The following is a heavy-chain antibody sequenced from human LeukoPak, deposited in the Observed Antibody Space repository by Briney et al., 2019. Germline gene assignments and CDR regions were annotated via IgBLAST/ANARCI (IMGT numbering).Heavy chain of an antibody. CDR3: ARTGRTGTPGGADY. V-gene: IGHV4-39*07. CDR1: GGSISSSSYY. D-gene: IGHD1-7*01. J-gene: IGHJ4*02. Sequence: SETLSLTCTVSGGSISSSSYYWGWIRQPPGKGLEWIGSIYYSGSTYYNPSLKSRVTISVDTSKNQFSLKLSSVTAADTAVYYCARTGRTGTPGGADYWGQGTLVIVSS. CDR2: IYYSGST.